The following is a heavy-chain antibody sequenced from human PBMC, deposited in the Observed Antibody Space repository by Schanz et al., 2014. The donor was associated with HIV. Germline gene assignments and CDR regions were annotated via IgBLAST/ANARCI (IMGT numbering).Heavy chain of an antibody. CDR1: GYTFTGYY. CDR2: INPNSGGT. CDR3: ARVGRAYYYDSSGGIDY. Sequence: QVQLVQSGAEVKKPGASVKVSCKAFGYTFTGYYMHWVRQAPGQGLEWMGWINPNSGGTNYAQKFQGRVTMTRDTSISTAYMELSRLRSDDTAVYYCARVGRAYYYDSSGGIDYWGQGTLVTVSS. J-gene: IGHJ4*02. D-gene: IGHD3-22*01. V-gene: IGHV1-2*02.